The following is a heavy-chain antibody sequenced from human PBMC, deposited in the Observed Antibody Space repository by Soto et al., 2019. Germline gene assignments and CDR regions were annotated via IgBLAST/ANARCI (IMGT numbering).Heavy chain of an antibody. D-gene: IGHD3-10*01. CDR1: GGSISSSSYY. V-gene: IGHV4-39*01. CDR2: IYYSGST. CDR3: ARKTGSGSYTYYYYYGMDV. J-gene: IGHJ6*02. Sequence: SETLSLTCTVSGGSISSSSYYWGWIRQPPGKGLEWIGSIYYSGSTYYNPSLKSRVTISVDTSKDQFSLKLSSVTAADTAVYYCARKTGSGSYTYYYYYGMDVWGQGTTVTVSS.